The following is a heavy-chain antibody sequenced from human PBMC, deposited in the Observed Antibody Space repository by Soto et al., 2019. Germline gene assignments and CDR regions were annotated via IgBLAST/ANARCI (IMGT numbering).Heavy chain of an antibody. J-gene: IGHJ5*02. V-gene: IGHV4-59*01. CDR2: IYYSGRT. Sequence: KGLEWIGYIYYSGRTNYNPSLKSRVTISVDTSKNQFSLKLSSVTAADTAVYYCARGYCSSTSCYIWDNWFDPWGQGTLVTVSS. D-gene: IGHD2-2*02. CDR3: ARGYCSSTSCYIWDNWFDP.